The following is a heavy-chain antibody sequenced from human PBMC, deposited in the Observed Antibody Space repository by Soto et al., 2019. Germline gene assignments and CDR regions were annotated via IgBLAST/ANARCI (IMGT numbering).Heavy chain of an antibody. J-gene: IGHJ5*02. D-gene: IGHD2-21*02. CDR2: ITPNSGGT. Sequence: ASVKASSKASGDTFTGYYMHWVRQAPGQALEWMGWITPNSGGTNYAQKFQGRVTMTRDTSISTAYMELSRLRPDDTAVYYCAIRLAYCGRDCYGHSFDPWGQGTPVTVS. CDR3: AIRLAYCGRDCYGHSFDP. V-gene: IGHV1-2*02. CDR1: GDTFTGYY.